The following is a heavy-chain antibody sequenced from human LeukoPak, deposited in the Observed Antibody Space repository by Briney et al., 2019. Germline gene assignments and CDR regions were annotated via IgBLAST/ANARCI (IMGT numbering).Heavy chain of an antibody. CDR3: AKDRGGSYHFDY. V-gene: IGHV3-21*04. J-gene: IGHJ4*02. D-gene: IGHD1-26*01. CDR2: ISSSRSYI. Sequence: KSGGSLRLSCAASGFTFSSYSMNWVRQAPGKGLEWVSSISSSRSYIYYADSVKGRFTISRDNAKNSLYLQMNSLRAEDTAVYYCAKDRGGSYHFDYWGQGTLVTVSS. CDR1: GFTFSSYS.